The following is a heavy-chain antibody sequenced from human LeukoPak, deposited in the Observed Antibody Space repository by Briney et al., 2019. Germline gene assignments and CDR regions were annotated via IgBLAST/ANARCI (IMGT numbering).Heavy chain of an antibody. CDR2: INHSGST. J-gene: IGHJ6*03. CDR3: ARGLSDILTGYIMDV. D-gene: IGHD3-9*01. CDR1: GGSFSGYY. Sequence: PSETLSLTCAVYGGSFSGYYWSWIRQPPGKGLEWIGEINHSGSTNYNPSLKSRVTISVDTSKNQFSLKLSSVTAADTAVYYCARGLSDILTGYIMDVWGKGTTVTVSS. V-gene: IGHV4-34*01.